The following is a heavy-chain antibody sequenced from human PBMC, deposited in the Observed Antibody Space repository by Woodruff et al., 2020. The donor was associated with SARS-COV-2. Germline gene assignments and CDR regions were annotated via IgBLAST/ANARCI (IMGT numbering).Heavy chain of an antibody. Sequence: ISSSSSTIYYADSVKGRFTISRDNAKNSLYLQMNSLRAEDTAVYYCARGTGTPHYWGQGTLVTVSS. CDR2: ISSSSSTI. J-gene: IGHJ4*02. D-gene: IGHD1-7*01. V-gene: IGHV3-48*01. CDR3: ARGTGTPHY.